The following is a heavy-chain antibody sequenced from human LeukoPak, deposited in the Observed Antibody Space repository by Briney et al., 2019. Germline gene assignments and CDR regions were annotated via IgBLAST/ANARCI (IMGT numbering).Heavy chain of an antibody. CDR1: GFTFSSYA. V-gene: IGHV3-23*01. CDR2: ISGSGGST. CDR3: AKDLMTTARDYYYYMDV. Sequence: GGSLRLSCAASGFTFSSYAMSWVRQAPGKGLEWVSAISGSGGSTYYADSVKGRFTISRDNSKNTLYLQMNSLRAEDTAVYYCAKDLMTTARDYYYYMDVWGKGTTVTVSS. D-gene: IGHD4-11*01. J-gene: IGHJ6*03.